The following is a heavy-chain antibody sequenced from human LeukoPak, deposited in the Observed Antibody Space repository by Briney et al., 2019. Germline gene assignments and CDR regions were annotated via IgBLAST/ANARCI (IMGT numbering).Heavy chain of an antibody. J-gene: IGHJ3*02. CDR3: ARDFRGWQSDAFDI. V-gene: IGHV3-30*03. CDR2: ISYDGSNK. CDR1: GFTFSSYG. D-gene: IGHD6-19*01. Sequence: GGSLRLSCAASGFTFSSYGIHWVRQAPGKGLEWVAVISYDGSNKYYADSVKGRFTISRDNSKNTLYLQMNSLRAEDTAVYYCARDFRGWQSDAFDIWGQGTMVTVSS.